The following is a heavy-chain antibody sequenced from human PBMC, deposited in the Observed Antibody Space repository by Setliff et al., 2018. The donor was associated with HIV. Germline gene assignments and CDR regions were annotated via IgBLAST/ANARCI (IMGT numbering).Heavy chain of an antibody. CDR1: GGSISSGSYY. D-gene: IGHD3-22*01. J-gene: IGHJ4*02. CDR2: IYTSGST. V-gene: IGHV4-61*02. CDR3: ARDNDSSGYC. Sequence: SETLSLTCTVSGGSISSGSYYWSWIRQPAGKGLEWIGRIYTSGSTNYNPSLKSRVTISVDTSKNQFSLKLSSVTAADTAVYYCARDNDSSGYCWGQGTLVTVS.